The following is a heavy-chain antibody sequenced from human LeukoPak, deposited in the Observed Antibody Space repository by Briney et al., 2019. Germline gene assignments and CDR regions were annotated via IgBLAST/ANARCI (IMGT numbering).Heavy chain of an antibody. V-gene: IGHV3-73*01. Sequence: PGGSLRLSCAASGFTFSGSTMHWVRQASGKGLGWVGRIRSKANSYATAYAASVKGRFTISRDDSKNTAYLQMNSLKTEDTSVYYCAKGGKWDVTPFDYWGQGTLGTVSS. CDR1: GFTFSGST. J-gene: IGHJ4*02. CDR3: AKGGKWDVTPFDY. CDR2: IRSKANSYAT. D-gene: IGHD1-26*01.